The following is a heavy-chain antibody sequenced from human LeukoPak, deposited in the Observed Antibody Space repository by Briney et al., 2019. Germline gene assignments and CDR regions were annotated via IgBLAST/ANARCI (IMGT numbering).Heavy chain of an antibody. V-gene: IGHV3-53*01. J-gene: IGHJ4*02. CDR2: IYSGGST. CDR1: GFTVSSNY. D-gene: IGHD3-10*01. CDR3: AREVWFGTPED. Sequence: GGSLRLSCAASGFTVSSNYMSWVRQAPGKGLEWVSVIYSGGSTYYADSVKGRFTISRDNSKNTLYLQMNSLRAEDTAVYYCAREVWFGTPEDLGQGTLVTVSS.